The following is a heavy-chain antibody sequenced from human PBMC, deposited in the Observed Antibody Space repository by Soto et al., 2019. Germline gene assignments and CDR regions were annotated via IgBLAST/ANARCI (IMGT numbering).Heavy chain of an antibody. CDR2: IYHSGST. D-gene: IGHD3-10*01. J-gene: IGHJ6*02. CDR1: GGSISSSNW. Sequence: SETLSLTCAVSGGSISSSNWWSWVRQPPGKGLEWIGEIYHSGSTNYNPSLKSRVTISVDKSKNQFSLKLSSVTAADTAVYYCARDRITMVRGVITGMDVWGQGTTVTV. CDR3: ARDRITMVRGVITGMDV. V-gene: IGHV4-4*02.